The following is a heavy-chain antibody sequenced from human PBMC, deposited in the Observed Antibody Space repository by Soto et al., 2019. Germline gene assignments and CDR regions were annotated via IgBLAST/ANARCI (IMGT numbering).Heavy chain of an antibody. J-gene: IGHJ4*02. CDR2: IYYSGST. CDR3: ARGRGGQWLAQFDY. D-gene: IGHD6-19*01. CDR1: GGSVSSGSYY. V-gene: IGHV4-61*01. Sequence: QVQLQESGPGLVKPSETLSLTCTVSGGSVSSGSYYWSWIRQPPGKGLEWIGYIYYSGSTNYNPSLKSRVTISVDTSKNQFSLKLSSVTAADTAVYYCARGRGGQWLAQFDYWGQGTLVTVSS.